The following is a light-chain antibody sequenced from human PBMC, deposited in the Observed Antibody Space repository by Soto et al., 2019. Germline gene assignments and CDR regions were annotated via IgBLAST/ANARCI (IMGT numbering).Light chain of an antibody. CDR3: QQYYDTPYT. CDR1: QSVLYSSNNKNY. Sequence: DIVVTQSPDSLAVSLGERATINCKSSQSVLYSSNNKNYLAWFQQKPGQPPKLLIYWASTRESGVPDRFSGSGSGTDFTLTISSLQAEDVAVYYCQQYYDTPYTFGQGTKVVIK. J-gene: IGKJ2*01. CDR2: WAS. V-gene: IGKV4-1*01.